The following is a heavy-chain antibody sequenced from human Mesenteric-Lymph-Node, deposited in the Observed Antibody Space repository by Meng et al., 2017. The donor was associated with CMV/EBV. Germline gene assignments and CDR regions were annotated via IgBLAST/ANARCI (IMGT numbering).Heavy chain of an antibody. CDR1: GGSISSSTYY. J-gene: IGHJ4*02. V-gene: IGHV4-39*07. D-gene: IGHD2-15*01. CDR3: ARRGYLGYCNPSSCYIDY. CDR2: IYYSGYT. Sequence: SETLSLTCTVSGGSISSSTYYWGLIRQPPGKGLEWIGSIYYSGYTYYNPSLKNRVTISLDTSKNQFSLKLSSVTAGDTAVYYCARRGYLGYCNPSSCYIDYWGQGTLVTVSS.